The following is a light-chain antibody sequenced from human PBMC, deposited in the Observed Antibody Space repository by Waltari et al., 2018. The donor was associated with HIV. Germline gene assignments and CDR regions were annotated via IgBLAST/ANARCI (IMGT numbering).Light chain of an antibody. CDR3: QSYDRFNRWV. CDR2: DDY. CDR1: TGSIASNS. Sequence: NFMLTQPHSVSESPGRTVVISCTRSTGSIASNSVRWYQPRPGSAPTTILYDDYQRPSGVPARFSRITNTSSNSAPLTISGLKTEDDATYYCQSYDRFNRWVFGGGTRLTVL. J-gene: IGLJ3*02. V-gene: IGLV6-57*03.